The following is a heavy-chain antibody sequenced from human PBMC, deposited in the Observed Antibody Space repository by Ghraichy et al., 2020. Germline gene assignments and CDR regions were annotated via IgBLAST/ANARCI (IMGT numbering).Heavy chain of an antibody. V-gene: IGHV4-34*01. D-gene: IGHD6-13*01. CDR3: ARVNVRPLYSSSWYWDAFDI. CDR2: INHSGST. CDR1: GGSFSGYY. J-gene: IGHJ3*02. Sequence: SETLSLTCAVYGGSFSGYYWSWIRQPPGKGLEWIGEINHSGSTNYNPSLKSRVTISVDTSKNQFSLKLSSVTAADTAVYYCARVNVRPLYSSSWYWDAFDIWGQGTMVTVSS.